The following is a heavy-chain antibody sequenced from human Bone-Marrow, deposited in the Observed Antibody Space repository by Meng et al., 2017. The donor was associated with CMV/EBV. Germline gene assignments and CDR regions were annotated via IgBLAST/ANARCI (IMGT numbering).Heavy chain of an antibody. J-gene: IGHJ3*02. D-gene: IGHD1-26*01. CDR3: AREGIITGSYGHAFDI. CDR2: ISSSSSYI. V-gene: IGHV3-21*01. CDR1: GFTFSSYS. Sequence: GGSMRLSFAASGFTFSSYSMNWVRQAPGKGLEWVSSISSSSSYIYYADSVKGRFTISRDNAKNSLYLQMNSLRAEDTAVYYCAREGIITGSYGHAFDIWGQGTMVTVSS.